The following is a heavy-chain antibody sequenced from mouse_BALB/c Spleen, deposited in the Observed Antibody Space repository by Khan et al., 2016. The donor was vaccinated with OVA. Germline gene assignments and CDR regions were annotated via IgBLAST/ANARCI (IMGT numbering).Heavy chain of an antibody. CDR2: ISKGGTYT. Sequence: EVQLVESGGGLVKPGGSLRLSCVASGFTFSNYAMSWVRQTPEKRLEWLATISKGGTYTYYPASVKGRFNISRDNAKNTLYLQMSSLRSEDTAMYYCARDDYDAGYYFGCWGQGTTLTVSS. D-gene: IGHD2-4*01. J-gene: IGHJ2*01. CDR3: ARDDYDAGYYFGC. V-gene: IGHV5-9-3*01. CDR1: GFTFSNYA.